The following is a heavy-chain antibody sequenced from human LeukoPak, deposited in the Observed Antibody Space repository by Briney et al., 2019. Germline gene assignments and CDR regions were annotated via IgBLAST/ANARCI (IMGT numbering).Heavy chain of an antibody. CDR3: AKGLRIAAAGTTGSFDP. J-gene: IGHJ5*02. CDR1: GFTFNSYA. CDR2: ITGSGGST. D-gene: IGHD6-13*01. Sequence: GGSLRLSCAASGFTFNSYAMTWVRQAPGKGLEWVSSITGSGGSTYYVDSEKGRFTISRDNSKNTVYLKMHSLRAEDTAVYYCAKGLRIAAAGTTGSFDPWGQGTLVTVSS. V-gene: IGHV3-23*01.